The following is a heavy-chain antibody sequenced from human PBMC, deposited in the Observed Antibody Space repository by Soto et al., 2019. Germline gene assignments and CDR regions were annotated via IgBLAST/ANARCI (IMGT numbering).Heavy chain of an antibody. D-gene: IGHD3-22*01. CDR3: VKGEYYYDSSGYYPFEY. V-gene: IGHV3-23*01. J-gene: IGHJ4*02. CDR2: IIGSGTST. CDR1: GFTFSSYT. Sequence: GGSLRLSCAASGFTFSSYTMTWVRQAPGKGLEWISVIIGSGTSTYYADSVKGRFTISRDNSKNTVYLQMSSLRVEDTAVYYCVKGEYYYDSSGYYPFEYWGQGTLVTVSS.